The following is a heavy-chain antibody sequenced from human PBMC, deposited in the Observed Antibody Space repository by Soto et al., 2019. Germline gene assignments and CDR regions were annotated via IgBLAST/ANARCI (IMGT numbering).Heavy chain of an antibody. V-gene: IGHV3-48*02. D-gene: IGHD3-9*01. Sequence: GGSLRLSCAASGFTFSSYSMNWVRQAPGKGLEWVSYISSSSSTIYYADSVKGRFTISRDNAKNSLYLQMNSLRDEDTAVYYCARDPYYDILTGYSDAFDIWGQGTMVTVPS. J-gene: IGHJ3*02. CDR3: ARDPYYDILTGYSDAFDI. CDR1: GFTFSSYS. CDR2: ISSSSSTI.